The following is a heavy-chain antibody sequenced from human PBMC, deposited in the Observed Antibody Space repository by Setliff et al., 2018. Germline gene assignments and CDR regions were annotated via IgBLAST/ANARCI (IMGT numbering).Heavy chain of an antibody. Sequence: ASETLSLTCTVSGGSITTGGYYWSWIRQHPGEGLEWIGYIYHSGTTYYNPSLESRVRLSVDTSNSQFSLKLSSVTAADRAIYFCARYSSPYYYMDVWGTVIAVTVSS. CDR3: ARYSSPYYYMDV. CDR2: IYHSGTT. J-gene: IGHJ6*03. D-gene: IGHD5-18*01. CDR1: GGSITTGGYY. V-gene: IGHV4-31*03.